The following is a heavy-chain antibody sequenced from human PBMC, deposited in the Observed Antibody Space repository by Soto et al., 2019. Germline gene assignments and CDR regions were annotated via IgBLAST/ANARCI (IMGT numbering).Heavy chain of an antibody. CDR1: GGSFSGYY. Sequence: NPSEALSLSCAVYGGSFSGYYWSWIRQPPGKGLEWIGEINHSGSTNYNPSLKSRVTISVDTSKNQFSLKLSSVTAADTAVYYCARANYYDSSGYLNWFDPWGQGTLVTVSS. D-gene: IGHD3-22*01. J-gene: IGHJ5*02. V-gene: IGHV4-34*01. CDR3: ARANYYDSSGYLNWFDP. CDR2: INHSGST.